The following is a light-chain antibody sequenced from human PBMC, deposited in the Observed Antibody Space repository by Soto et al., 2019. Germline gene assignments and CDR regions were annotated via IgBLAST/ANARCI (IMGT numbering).Light chain of an antibody. V-gene: IGLV2-14*01. CDR1: SSDVGGYNY. Sequence: LTQPASVSGSPGQSITISCTGTSSDVGGYNYVSWYQQHPGKAPKLMIYEVSNRPSGVSNRFSGSKSGNTASLTISGLQAEDEADYYRSSYTSILGVFGTGTKVTVL. J-gene: IGLJ1*01. CDR2: EVS. CDR3: SSYTSILGV.